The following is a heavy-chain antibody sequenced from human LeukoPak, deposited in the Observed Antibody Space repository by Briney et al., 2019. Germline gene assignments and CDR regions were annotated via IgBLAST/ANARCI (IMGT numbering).Heavy chain of an antibody. Sequence: RASVKASCKASGGTFSSYAISWVRQAPGQGLEWMGGIIPIFGTANYAQKFQGRVTITADESTSTAYMELSSLRSEDTAVYYCARPLDGRITMIPGAFDIWGQGTMVTVSS. D-gene: IGHD3-22*01. V-gene: IGHV1-69*13. CDR1: GGTFSSYA. J-gene: IGHJ3*02. CDR2: IIPIFGTA. CDR3: ARPLDGRITMIPGAFDI.